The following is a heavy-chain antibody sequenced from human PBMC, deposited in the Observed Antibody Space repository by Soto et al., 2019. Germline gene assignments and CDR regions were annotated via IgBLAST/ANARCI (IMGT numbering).Heavy chain of an antibody. CDR1: GFTFSSYG. D-gene: IGHD2-21*02. V-gene: IGHV3-30*18. CDR2: ISYDGSNK. J-gene: IGHJ5*02. Sequence: QVQLVESGGGVVQPGRSLRLSCAASGFTFSSYGMHWVRQAPGKGPEWVAIISYDGSNKYYADSVKGRFTISRDNSKNTLFLQMNSLRAEDTAVYYCAKDWVAYCGGDCCLDAWGQGILVTVSS. CDR3: AKDWVAYCGGDCCLDA.